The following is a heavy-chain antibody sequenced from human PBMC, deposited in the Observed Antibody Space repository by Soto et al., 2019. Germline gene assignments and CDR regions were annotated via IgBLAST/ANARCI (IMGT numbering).Heavy chain of an antibody. J-gene: IGHJ6*02. Sequence: LRETLSLTCAVSGGSISSSNWWSWVRQPPGKGLEWIGEIYHSGSTNYNPSLKSRVTISVDESNDQFSLKLSSVTAADTAVFYWARRGHCPNGVCKSGMDVWGQGTRVTVS. V-gene: IGHV4-4*02. CDR3: ARRGHCPNGVCKSGMDV. D-gene: IGHD2-8*01. CDR1: GGSISSSNW. CDR2: IYHSGST.